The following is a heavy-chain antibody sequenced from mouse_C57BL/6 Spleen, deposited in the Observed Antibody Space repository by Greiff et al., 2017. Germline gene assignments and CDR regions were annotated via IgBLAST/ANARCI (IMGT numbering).Heavy chain of an antibody. CDR2: IDPSDSYT. CDR3: ARRRCTTVAFDY. CDR1: GYTFTSYW. V-gene: IGHV1-59*01. J-gene: IGHJ2*01. Sequence: QVQLQQPGAELVRPGTSVKLSCKASGYTFTSYWMHWVKQRPGQGLEWIGVIDPSDSYTNYNQKFKGKATLTVDTSSSTAYMQRSSLTSEDSAVYYCARRRCTTVAFDYWGQGTTLTVSS. D-gene: IGHD1-1*01.